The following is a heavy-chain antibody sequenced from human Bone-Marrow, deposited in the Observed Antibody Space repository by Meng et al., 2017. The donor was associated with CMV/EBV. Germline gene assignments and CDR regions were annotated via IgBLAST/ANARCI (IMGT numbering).Heavy chain of an antibody. Sequence: SETLSLTFAVYGGSFNVYYWTWIRQSPGKGLEWIGESDYNGGPHYNPSLGSRVTISVDKSKSQFSLSLSSVTVADTAVYFCARCANAFATGGLVKYIDVWSQGTLVTVSS. CDR3: ARCANAFATGGLVKYIDV. CDR2: SDYNGGP. CDR1: GGSFNVYY. D-gene: IGHD1-26*01. V-gene: IGHV4-34*01. J-gene: IGHJ4*02.